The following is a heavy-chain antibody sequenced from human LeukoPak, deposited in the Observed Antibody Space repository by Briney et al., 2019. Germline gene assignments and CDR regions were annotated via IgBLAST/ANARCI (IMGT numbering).Heavy chain of an antibody. V-gene: IGHV3-30*18. D-gene: IGHD3-22*01. CDR3: AKDRLGALYYYDSSGYYRFDY. CDR2: ISYDGSNQ. Sequence: QPGGSLRLSCAASEFTFSSYGMHWVRQAPGKGLEWVAVISYDGSNQYYADTVKGRFTISRDNSKNTLYLQMNSLRAEDTAVYYCAKDRLGALYYYDSSGYYRFDYWGQGTLVTASS. J-gene: IGHJ4*01. CDR1: EFTFSSYG.